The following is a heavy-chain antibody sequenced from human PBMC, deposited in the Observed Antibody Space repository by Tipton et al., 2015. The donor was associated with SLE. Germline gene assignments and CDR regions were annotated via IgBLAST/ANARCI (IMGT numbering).Heavy chain of an antibody. CDR3: AKDKDPYYYDSSGYTHAFDI. V-gene: IGHV3-9*01. CDR2: ISWNSGSI. J-gene: IGHJ3*02. CDR1: GFTFDDYA. D-gene: IGHD3-22*01. Sequence: QLVQSGGGLVQPGRSLRLSCAASGFTFDDYAMHWVRQAPGKGLEWVSGISWNSGSIGYADSVKGRFTISRDNAKNSLYLQMNSLRAEDTALYYCAKDKDPYYYDSSGYTHAFDIWGQGTMVTVSS.